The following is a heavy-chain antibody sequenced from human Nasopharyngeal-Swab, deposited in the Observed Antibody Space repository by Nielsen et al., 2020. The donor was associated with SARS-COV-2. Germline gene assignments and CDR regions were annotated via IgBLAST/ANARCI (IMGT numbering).Heavy chain of an antibody. Sequence: GESLKISCTASGFTFGDYVMIWFRQAPGKGLEWVGFIRSKAYGGTTEYAASVKGRFSISRDDSKRIAYLQMNSLKTEDTAVYYCTRGSRYYPDYYFGMDVRGQGTTVTVSS. D-gene: IGHD3-3*01. CDR1: GFTFGDYV. V-gene: IGHV3-49*03. CDR2: IRSKAYGGTT. CDR3: TRGSRYYPDYYFGMDV. J-gene: IGHJ6*02.